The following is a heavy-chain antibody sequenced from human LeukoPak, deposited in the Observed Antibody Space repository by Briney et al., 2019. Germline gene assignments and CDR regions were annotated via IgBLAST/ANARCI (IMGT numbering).Heavy chain of an antibody. CDR1: GGSISSYY. J-gene: IGHJ4*02. CDR2: IYYSGST. D-gene: IGHD6-19*01. CDR3: AREQWLYYFDY. Sequence: SETLSLTCTVSGGSISSYYWSWIRQPPGKGLEWSGYIYYSGSTNYNPSLKSRVTISVDTSKTQFSLKLSSVTAADTAVYYCAREQWLYYFDYWGQGTLVTVSS. V-gene: IGHV4-59*08.